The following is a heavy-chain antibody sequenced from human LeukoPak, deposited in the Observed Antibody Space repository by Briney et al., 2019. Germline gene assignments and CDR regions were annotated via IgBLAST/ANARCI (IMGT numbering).Heavy chain of an antibody. V-gene: IGHV3-48*03. D-gene: IGHD6-19*01. Sequence: GGSLRLSCAASGFTFSSYEMNWVRQAPGKGLEWVSYISSSGSTIYYADSVKGRFTISRDNAKNSLYLQMNSLRAEDTAVYYCATVYSSGLDYWGQGTLVTVSS. CDR3: ATVYSSGLDY. J-gene: IGHJ4*02. CDR1: GFTFSSYE. CDR2: ISSSGSTI.